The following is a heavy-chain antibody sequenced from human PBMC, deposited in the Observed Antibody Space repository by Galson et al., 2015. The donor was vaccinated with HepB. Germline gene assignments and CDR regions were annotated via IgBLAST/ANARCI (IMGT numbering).Heavy chain of an antibody. J-gene: IGHJ4*02. CDR3: AKLYSYRGIDYGDAGEYETYFDY. CDR2: IYPGDSDT. CDR1: GYSFTSYW. D-gene: IGHD4-17*01. Sequence: QSGAEVKKPGESLKISCKGSGYSFTSYWIGWVRQMPGKGLEWMGIIYPGDSDTRYSPSFQGQVTISADKSISTAYLQWSSLKASDTAMYYCAKLYSYRGIDYGDAGEYETYFDYWGQGTLVTVSS. V-gene: IGHV5-51*01.